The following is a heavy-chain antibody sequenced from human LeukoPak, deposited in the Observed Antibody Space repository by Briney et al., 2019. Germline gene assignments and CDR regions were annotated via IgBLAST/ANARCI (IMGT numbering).Heavy chain of an antibody. CDR3: ARLIMDGYNYFFDY. V-gene: IGHV3-7*01. D-gene: IGHD5-24*01. J-gene: IGHJ4*02. CDR1: GFTFSNYW. Sequence: GGSLRLSCAASGFTFSNYWMSWVRQAPGKGLEWVANIKQDGSEKYYVDSVKGRFTISRDNAKNSLYLQMNSLRAEDTAVYYCARLIMDGYNYFFDYWGQGTLVTVSS. CDR2: IKQDGSEK.